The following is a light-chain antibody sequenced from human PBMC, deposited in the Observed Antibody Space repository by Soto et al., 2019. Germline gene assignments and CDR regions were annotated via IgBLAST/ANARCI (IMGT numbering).Light chain of an antibody. J-gene: IGLJ3*02. CDR1: SSDVGGYNY. Sequence: QSAPTQPPSASGSPGQSVTISCTGTSSDVGGYNYVSWYQQHPGKAPKLMIYEVSERPSGVPDRFSGSKSGNTASLTVSGLQAEDEADYYCSSYAGSNNLVFGGGTKLTVL. CDR2: EVS. V-gene: IGLV2-8*01. CDR3: SSYAGSNNLV.